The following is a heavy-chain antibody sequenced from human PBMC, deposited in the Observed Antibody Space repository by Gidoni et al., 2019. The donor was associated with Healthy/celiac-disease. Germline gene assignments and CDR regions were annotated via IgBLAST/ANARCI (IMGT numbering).Heavy chain of an antibody. CDR3: ARASRITIFGVVSGDWFDP. J-gene: IGHJ5*02. V-gene: IGHV4-34*01. CDR2: INHSGST. Sequence: QVQLQQWGAGLLKPSETLSLTCAVYGGSFSGYYWSWIRQPPGKGLEWIGEINHSGSTNYHPSLKSRVTISVDTSKNQFSLKLSSVTAADTAVYYCARASRITIFGVVSGDWFDPWGQGTLVTVSS. CDR1: GGSFSGYY. D-gene: IGHD3-3*01.